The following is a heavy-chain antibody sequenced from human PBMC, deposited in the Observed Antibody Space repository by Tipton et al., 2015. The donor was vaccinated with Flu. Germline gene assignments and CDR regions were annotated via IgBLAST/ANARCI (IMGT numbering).Heavy chain of an antibody. CDR2: IYTSGST. V-gene: IGHV4-4*08. CDR3: ARDQSLRYYYDSSGLWGYYYGMDV. J-gene: IGHJ6*02. CDR1: GGSISSYY. D-gene: IGHD3-22*01. Sequence: TLSLTCTVSGGSISSYYWSWIRQPPGKGLEWIGRIYTSGSTNYNPSLKSRVTISVDTSKNQFSLKLSSVTAADTAVYYCARDQSLRYYYDSSGLWGYYYGMDVWGQGTTVTVSS.